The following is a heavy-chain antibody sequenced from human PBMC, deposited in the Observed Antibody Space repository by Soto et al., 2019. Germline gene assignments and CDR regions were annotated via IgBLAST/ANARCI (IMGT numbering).Heavy chain of an antibody. V-gene: IGHV1-3*01. CDR1: GYTFTSYA. CDR3: GRSVVGATGEILYNAMDV. J-gene: IGHJ6*02. Sequence: QVRLVQSGAEVKKPGASVQVSCKASGYTFTSYALHWVRQARGERPEWMGWINAANGDTKYSKKFQGRVTITRDTSASKGYMELSSLRSEDTAVYYCGRSVVGATGEILYNAMDVWGQGTTVTVSS. D-gene: IGHD1-26*01. CDR2: INAANGDT.